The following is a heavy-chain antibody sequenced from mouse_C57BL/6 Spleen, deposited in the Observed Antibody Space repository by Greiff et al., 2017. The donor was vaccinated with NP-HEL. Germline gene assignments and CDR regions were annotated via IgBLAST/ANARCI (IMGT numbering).Heavy chain of an antibody. CDR2: IDPEDGAT. CDR1: GFNIKDYY. CDR3: ADYDGSSFDD. J-gene: IGHJ1*03. V-gene: IGHV14-2*01. D-gene: IGHD1-1*01. Sequence: EVQLQQSGAELVKPGASVKLSCTASGFNIKDYYMHWVKQRTEQGLEWIGRIDPEDGATKYAPKFQGKATITADTSSNTAYLQRSSLTSEDTAVYCCADYDGSSFDDWGTGTTVTVSS.